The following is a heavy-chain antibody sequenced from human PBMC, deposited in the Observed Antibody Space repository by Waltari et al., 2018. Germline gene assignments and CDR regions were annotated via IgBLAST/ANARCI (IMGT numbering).Heavy chain of an antibody. CDR2: SKSDSDGGTT. J-gene: IGHJ4*02. D-gene: IGHD2-21*01. CDR3: TAGIPFDY. V-gene: IGHV3-15*01. CDR1: GFTFNSAW. Sequence: EVQLVESGGGLIKPGGSLRLSCTGSGFTFNSAWMSWVRQAQGVGLECIGRSKSDSDGGTTDYAAPVKGRFTRSRDDSKSTVYLQMNGLKVDDTAVYFCTAGIPFDYWGQGALVTVSS.